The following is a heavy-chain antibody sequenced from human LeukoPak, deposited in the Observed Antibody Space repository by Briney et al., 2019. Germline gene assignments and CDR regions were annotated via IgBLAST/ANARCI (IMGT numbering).Heavy chain of an antibody. V-gene: IGHV3-21*01. J-gene: IGHJ4*02. Sequence: GGSLRLSCADSRFTFSDYTMNWVRQAPGQGLEWVSPISSSSCYTYFANSVRGRFTIYTDNAKNSLYLQMNSLRAEDTAVYYCAKDSPSRTATTEVPVDYWGQGTLVTVSS. CDR2: ISSSSCYT. CDR3: AKDSPSRTATTEVPVDY. CDR1: RFTFSDYT. D-gene: IGHD5-24*01.